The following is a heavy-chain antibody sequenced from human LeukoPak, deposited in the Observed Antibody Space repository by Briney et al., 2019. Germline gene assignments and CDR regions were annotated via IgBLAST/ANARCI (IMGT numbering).Heavy chain of an antibody. J-gene: IGHJ3*02. D-gene: IGHD2-2*02. CDR3: AREGRYCSSTSCYTAFDI. CDR2: ISSSGSTI. CDR1: GFTFSDYY. Sequence: GGSLRLSCAAPGFTFSDYYMSWIRQAPGKGLEWVSYISSSGSTIYYADSVKGRFTISRDNAKNSLYLQMNSLRAEDTAVYYCAREGRYCSSTSCYTAFDIWGQGTMVTVSS. V-gene: IGHV3-11*01.